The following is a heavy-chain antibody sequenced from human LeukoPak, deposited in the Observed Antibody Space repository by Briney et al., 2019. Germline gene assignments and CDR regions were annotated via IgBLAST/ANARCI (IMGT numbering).Heavy chain of an antibody. Sequence: GSLRLSCAASGFNLDTYWMTWVRQAPGQGLEWVANIKYNGSAKYYLDSVKGRFTISRDNTKNSLYLQMNSLRAEDTALYYCAAFSEVSWVPGADYWGQGTQVTVSS. CDR2: IKYNGSAK. CDR3: AAFSEVSWVPGADY. V-gene: IGHV3-7*01. CDR1: GFNLDTYW. D-gene: IGHD2-8*01. J-gene: IGHJ4*02.